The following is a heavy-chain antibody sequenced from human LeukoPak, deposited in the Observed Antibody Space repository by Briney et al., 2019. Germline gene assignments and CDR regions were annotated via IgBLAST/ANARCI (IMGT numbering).Heavy chain of an antibody. CDR3: AREPGSERDAFDI. J-gene: IGHJ3*02. D-gene: IGHD6-25*01. CDR1: GYTFTSYD. V-gene: IGHV1-8*03. CDR2: MNPNSGNT. Sequence: ASVKVSCKASGYTFTSYDINWVRQATGQGLEWMGWMNPNSGNTGYAQKFQGRVTITRNTSISTAYMELSSLRSEDTAVYYCAREPGSERDAFDIWGQGTMVTVSS.